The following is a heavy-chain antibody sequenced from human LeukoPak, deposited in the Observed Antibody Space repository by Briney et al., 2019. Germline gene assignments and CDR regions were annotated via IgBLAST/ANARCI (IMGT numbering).Heavy chain of an antibody. CDR3: ARPYLRGTVVNNWFDP. Sequence: AETLSLTCAVSGGSISSSNWWSWVRQPPGKGLEWIGRIFHSGTTDYKTSLKGRVTISIDKSKNQSSLKLTSVTAADTAVYYCARPYLRGTVVNNWFDPWGQGTLVTVSS. V-gene: IGHV4-4*02. D-gene: IGHD4-23*01. CDR2: IFHSGTT. CDR1: GGSISSSNW. J-gene: IGHJ5*02.